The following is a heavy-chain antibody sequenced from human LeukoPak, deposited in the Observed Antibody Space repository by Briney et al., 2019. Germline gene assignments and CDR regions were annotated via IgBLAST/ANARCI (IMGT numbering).Heavy chain of an antibody. D-gene: IGHD5-24*01. CDR3: ARKGDGYNSGYFDL. V-gene: IGHV4-39*01. J-gene: IGHJ2*01. Sequence: SETLSLTCSVSGGSISSSSYYWGWLRQPPGMGLEWIGSIFFSGSTYYNPSLKSRVTISVDTSKNQFSLILSSMTAADTAVYYCARKGDGYNSGYFDLWGRGTLVTVSS. CDR2: IFFSGST. CDR1: GGSISSSSYY.